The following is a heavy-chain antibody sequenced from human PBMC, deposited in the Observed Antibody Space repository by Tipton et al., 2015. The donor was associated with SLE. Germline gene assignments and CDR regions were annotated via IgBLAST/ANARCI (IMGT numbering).Heavy chain of an antibody. CDR2: IYSGGST. V-gene: IGHV3-23*03. Sequence: SLRLSCAASGFTFSCYAMSWVRQAPGKGLEWVSVIYSGGSTYHADSVKGRFTISRDNSKNTLYLQMNSLRAEDTAVYYCAKDQGARGYFDLWGRGTLVTVSS. CDR1: GFTFSCYA. D-gene: IGHD1-26*01. J-gene: IGHJ2*01. CDR3: AKDQGARGYFDL.